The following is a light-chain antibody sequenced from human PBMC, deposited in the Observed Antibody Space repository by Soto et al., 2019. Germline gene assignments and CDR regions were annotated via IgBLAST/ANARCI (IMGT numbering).Light chain of an antibody. CDR2: DVS. V-gene: IGLV2-14*01. Sequence: QSVLTQPASVSGSPGQSITISCTGASSDVGGYNYVSWYQQHPGKAPKLMIYDVSNLPSGVSNRFSGSKPGNTASLTISGLQAEDDADYYCSSYTSSSSLYVFGTGTKVTVL. CDR1: SSDVGGYNY. J-gene: IGLJ1*01. CDR3: SSYTSSSSLYV.